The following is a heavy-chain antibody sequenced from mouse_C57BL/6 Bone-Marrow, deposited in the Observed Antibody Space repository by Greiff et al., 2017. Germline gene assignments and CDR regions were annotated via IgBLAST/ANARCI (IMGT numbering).Heavy chain of an antibody. J-gene: IGHJ2*01. CDR3: ARHPARTGTDY. Sequence: EVKLVESGGDLVKPGGSLKLSCAASGFTFSSYGMSWVRQTPDKRLEWVATISSGGSYTYYPDSVKGRFTISRDNAKNTLYLQMSSLKSEDTAMYYCARHPARTGTDYWGQGTTLTVSS. CDR2: ISSGGSYT. V-gene: IGHV5-6*02. CDR1: GFTFSSYG. D-gene: IGHD4-1*01.